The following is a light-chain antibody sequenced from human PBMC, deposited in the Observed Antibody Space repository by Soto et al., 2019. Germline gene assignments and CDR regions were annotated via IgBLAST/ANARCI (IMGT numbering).Light chain of an antibody. CDR1: NIGTES. CDR2: EDS. Sequence: SYELTQPPSMSVAPGQTASITCGGNNIGTESVHWYQQKPGQAPVLVVYEDSDRPSGIPERFSGSNSGNTATLTIIRVEAGDEADYYCQVWDSSSDQHVFGTGTKLTVL. V-gene: IGLV3-21*02. J-gene: IGLJ1*01. CDR3: QVWDSSSDQHV.